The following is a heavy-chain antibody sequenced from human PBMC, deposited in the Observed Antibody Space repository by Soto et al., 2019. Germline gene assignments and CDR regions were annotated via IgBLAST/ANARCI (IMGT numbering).Heavy chain of an antibody. CDR2: IYYSGST. CDR3: VRENGDYSHNLFAP. Sequence: SETLSLTCTVSGGSISSYYWSWIRQPPGKGLEWIGYIYYSGSTNYNPSLKSRVTISVDTSKNQFSLKLSSVTAADTAVYYCVRENGDYSHNLFAPCGQGTLVPVSS. V-gene: IGHV4-59*01. D-gene: IGHD4-17*01. CDR1: GGSISSYY. J-gene: IGHJ5*02.